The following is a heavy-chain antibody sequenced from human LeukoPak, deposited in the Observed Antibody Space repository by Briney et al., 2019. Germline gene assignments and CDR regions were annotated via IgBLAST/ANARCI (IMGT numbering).Heavy chain of an antibody. CDR2: IKEDGSEK. V-gene: IGHV3-7*01. Sequence: GGSLRLSCAASGFTFSYYWMSWVRQAPGKGLDWVANIKEDGSEKYYVDSVKGRFTISRDNAKNSLYLQMNSLRAEDTAVYYCARDPLLFIDQQLSLRPLDYWGQGILVTVSS. CDR3: ARDPLLFIDQQLSLRPLDY. D-gene: IGHD6-13*01. CDR1: GFTFSYYW. J-gene: IGHJ4*02.